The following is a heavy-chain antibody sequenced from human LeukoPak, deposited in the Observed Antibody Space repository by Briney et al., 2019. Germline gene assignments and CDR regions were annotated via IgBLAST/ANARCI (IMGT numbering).Heavy chain of an antibody. V-gene: IGHV5-51*01. Sequence: GESLKISCKGSGYSFTSYWIGWVRQMPGKGLEGMGIIYPGDSDTRYSPSFQGQVTISADKSISTAYLQWSSLKASDTAMYYCARPTMVRGVIIRVDYWGQGTLVTVSS. CDR1: GYSFTSYW. D-gene: IGHD3-10*01. CDR3: ARPTMVRGVIIRVDY. CDR2: IYPGDSDT. J-gene: IGHJ4*02.